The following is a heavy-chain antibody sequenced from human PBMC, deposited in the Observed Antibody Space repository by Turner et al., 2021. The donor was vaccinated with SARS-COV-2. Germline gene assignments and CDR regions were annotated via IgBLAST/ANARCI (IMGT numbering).Heavy chain of an antibody. J-gene: IGHJ6*02. CDR2: SRRKANSYTR. CDR1: GFTFSEHY. V-gene: IGHV3-72*01. CDR3: TRGAHVSYCDSSGCFYGMDV. Sequence: EVQLVESGGGLVQPGGSLRLSCAASGFTFSEHYMDWVRQAPGKGLEWVGRSRRKANSYTREYAASVRGRFTISRDDSKNSFYLQMNSLKTEDTAVYYCTRGAHVSYCDSSGCFYGMDVWGQGTTVTVSS. D-gene: IGHD3-22*01.